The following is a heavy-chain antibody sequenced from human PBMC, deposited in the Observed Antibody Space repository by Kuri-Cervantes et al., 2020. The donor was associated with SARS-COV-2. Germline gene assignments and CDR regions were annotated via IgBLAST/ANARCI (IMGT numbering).Heavy chain of an antibody. D-gene: IGHD6-19*01. V-gene: IGHV3-23*01. CDR3: AKDRVGAVAGLNDAFDI. CDR2: ISGSGGST. J-gene: IGHJ3*02. Sequence: GESLKISCAASGFTFSSYAMSWVRQAPGKGLEWVSAISGSGGSTYYADSVKGRFTISRDNSKNTLYLQMNSLRAEDTAVYYCAKDRVGAVAGLNDAFDIWGQGTMVTASS. CDR1: GFTFSSYA.